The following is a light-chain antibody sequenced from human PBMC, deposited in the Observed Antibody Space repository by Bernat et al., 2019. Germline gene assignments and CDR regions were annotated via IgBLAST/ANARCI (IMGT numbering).Light chain of an antibody. CDR2: DVS. V-gene: IGLV2-14*01. CDR3: SSYTTSSTRV. Sequence: QSALTQPASVSGSPGQSITISCTGSSSDVGGYNYVSWYQQHPGKAPKVMIYDVSNRPSGVSNRFSGSKSDNTASLTISGLQAEDEADYYCSSYTTSSTRVFGGGTKLTVL. CDR1: SSDVGGYNY. J-gene: IGLJ3*02.